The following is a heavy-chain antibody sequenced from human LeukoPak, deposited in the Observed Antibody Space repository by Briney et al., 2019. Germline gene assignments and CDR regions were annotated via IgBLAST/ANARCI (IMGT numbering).Heavy chain of an antibody. D-gene: IGHD6-19*01. CDR2: IYYSGST. CDR3: AGKYSSGWYDFDY. V-gene: IGHV4-30-4*08. CDR1: GGSISSGDYY. J-gene: IGHJ4*02. Sequence: SETLSLTCTVSGGSISSGDYYWSWIRQPPGKGREWIGYIYYSGSTYYNPSLKSRVTISVDTSKNQFSLKLSSVTAADTAVYYCAGKYSSGWYDFDYWGQGTLVTVSS.